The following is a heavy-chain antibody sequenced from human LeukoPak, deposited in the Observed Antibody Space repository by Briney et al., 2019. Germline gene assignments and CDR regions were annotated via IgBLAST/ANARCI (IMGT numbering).Heavy chain of an antibody. J-gene: IGHJ4*02. CDR3: AKDRLGGPYFFHY. D-gene: IGHD3-16*01. V-gene: IGHV3-23*01. CDR1: GFPFSNYA. Sequence: PGGSLRFSCLPSGFPFSNYAMTGVGQAPGKGLEWVSTIGGTGVRTYYADSVKGRFTMSRDNSKNTLYLQINTLRAEDTAVYFCAKDRLGGPYFFHYWGQGTLVTVSS. CDR2: IGGTGVRT.